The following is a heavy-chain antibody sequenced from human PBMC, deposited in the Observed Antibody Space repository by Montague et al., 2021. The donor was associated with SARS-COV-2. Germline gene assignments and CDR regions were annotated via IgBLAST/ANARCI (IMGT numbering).Heavy chain of an antibody. J-gene: IGHJ4*02. Sequence: SLRLSSAASGFTFSKFGMNWVRQAPGKGLEWVSTIDPAGGATCYADSVRGRFAISRDNSKNILSLQMDSLTADDTAVYYCASSNFFAYWGQGTLITVSS. D-gene: IGHD6-6*01. CDR1: GFTFSKFG. CDR2: IDPAGGAT. CDR3: ASSNFFAY. V-gene: IGHV3-23*01.